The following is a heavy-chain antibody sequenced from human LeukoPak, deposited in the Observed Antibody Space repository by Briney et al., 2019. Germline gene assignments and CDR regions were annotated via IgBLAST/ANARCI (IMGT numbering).Heavy chain of an antibody. V-gene: IGHV3-23*01. J-gene: IGHJ4*02. CDR2: ISERGGST. D-gene: IGHD3-10*01. Sequence: GGSLRLSCVVSGISLGNYGVSWVRQAPGKRLEWVSGISERGGSTTYADSVKGRFIISRDTSKNTVYLQMNSLRVEDTAVYFCAKRGIVIRAVIIIGFHKEAYYFDYWGQGILVTVSS. CDR3: AKRGIVIRAVIIIGFHKEAYYFDY. CDR1: GISLGNYG.